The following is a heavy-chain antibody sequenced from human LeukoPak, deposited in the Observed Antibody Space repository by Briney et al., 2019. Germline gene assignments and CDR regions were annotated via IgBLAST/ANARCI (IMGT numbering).Heavy chain of an antibody. CDR1: GFTFDYYT. J-gene: IGHJ4*02. CDR3: SREVGGSYWDY. Sequence: PGGSLRLSCTASGFTFDYYTMSWFRQAPGMGLEWVGLIRSKVYGRTTEHAASVRGRFTISRDDSKSIVYLQMNSLKNEDTAPYYCSREVGGSYWDYWGQGNQVTVSS. CDR2: IRSKVYGRTT. D-gene: IGHD1-26*01. V-gene: IGHV3-49*03.